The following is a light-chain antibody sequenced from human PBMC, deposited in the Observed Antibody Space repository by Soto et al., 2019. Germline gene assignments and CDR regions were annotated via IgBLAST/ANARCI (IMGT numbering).Light chain of an antibody. CDR3: QQSGIPVWT. CDR1: QSVAGRY. CDR2: GAS. V-gene: IGKV3-20*01. J-gene: IGKJ1*01. Sequence: EIVLTQSPGTLSLSPGERATLSCRASQSVAGRYLAWYQQKPGQAPRLLIYGASSRATGIPDRFSGSGSGTDFTLTISRLDPEDCAVYYCQQSGIPVWTFGQGTKVEIK.